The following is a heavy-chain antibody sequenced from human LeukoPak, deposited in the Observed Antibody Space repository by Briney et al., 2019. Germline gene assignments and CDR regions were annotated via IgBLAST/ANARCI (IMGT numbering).Heavy chain of an antibody. CDR2: INPNSGGT. CDR3: ARPSASSGSAFGY. CDR1: GYTFTGYY. D-gene: IGHD3-22*01. V-gene: IGHV1-2*02. Sequence: GASVKVSCKASGYTFTGYYMHWVRQAPGQGLEWMGWINPNSGGTNYAQKFQGRVTMTRDTSISTAYMELSRLRSDDTAVYYCARPSASSGSAFGYWGQGTLVTVSS. J-gene: IGHJ4*02.